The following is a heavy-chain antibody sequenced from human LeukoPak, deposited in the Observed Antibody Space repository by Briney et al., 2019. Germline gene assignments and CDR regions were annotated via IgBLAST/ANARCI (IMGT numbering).Heavy chain of an antibody. Sequence: GGSLRLSCAASGFNFNTYWMSWVRQAPGKGLEWVANIKQEGSEKFYVDSMKGRFTISRDNSKNSLYLQMNRLRAEDTDVYYCAKVGDGALWLDYYYMDVWGKGTTVTISS. CDR1: GFNFNTYW. V-gene: IGHV3-7*03. CDR2: IKQEGSEK. CDR3: AKVGDGALWLDYYYMDV. J-gene: IGHJ6*03. D-gene: IGHD5-18*01.